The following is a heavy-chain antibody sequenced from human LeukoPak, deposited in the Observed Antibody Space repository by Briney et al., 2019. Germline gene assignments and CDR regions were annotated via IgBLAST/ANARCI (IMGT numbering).Heavy chain of an antibody. J-gene: IGHJ4*02. Sequence: PGGSLRLSCTASGFTFSNYGMHWVRQAPGKGLEWVAFIRYDGSNKYYADSVKGRFTISRDNSKNTLYLQMNSLRAEDTAVYYCARERTVVTLDYFDYWGQGTLVTVSS. CDR2: IRYDGSNK. V-gene: IGHV3-30*02. CDR3: ARERTVVTLDYFDY. CDR1: GFTFSNYG. D-gene: IGHD4-23*01.